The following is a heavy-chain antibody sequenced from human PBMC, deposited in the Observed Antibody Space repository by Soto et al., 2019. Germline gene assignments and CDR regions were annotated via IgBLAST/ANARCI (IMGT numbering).Heavy chain of an antibody. V-gene: IGHV3-21*01. CDR3: ARAEGYCSGGSCPDYYYYYYMDV. Sequence: GSLRLSCAASGFTFSSYSMNWVRQAPGKGLEWVSSISSSSSYIYYADSVKGRFTISRDNAKNSLYLQMNSLRAEDTAVYYCARAEGYCSGGSCPDYYYYYYMDVWGKGTTVTVSS. J-gene: IGHJ6*03. CDR1: GFTFSSYS. CDR2: ISSSSSYI. D-gene: IGHD2-15*01.